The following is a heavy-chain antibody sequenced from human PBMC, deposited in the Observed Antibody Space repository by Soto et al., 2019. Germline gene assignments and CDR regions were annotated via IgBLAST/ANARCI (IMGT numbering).Heavy chain of an antibody. CDR3: ARSSVGATIHYYYGMDV. CDR2: INTNTGNP. Sequence: SSVKVSCKASGYTFTSYAMNWVRQAPGQGLEWTGWINTNTGNPTYAQGFTGRFVFSLDTSVSTAYLQICSLKAEDTAVYYCARSSVGATIHYYYGMDVWGQGTTVTVSS. J-gene: IGHJ6*02. V-gene: IGHV7-4-1*01. D-gene: IGHD1-26*01. CDR1: GYTFTSYA.